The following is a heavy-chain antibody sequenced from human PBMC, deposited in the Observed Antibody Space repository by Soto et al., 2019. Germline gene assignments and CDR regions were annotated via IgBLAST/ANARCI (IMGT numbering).Heavy chain of an antibody. CDR3: ATIAARLDY. J-gene: IGHJ4*02. D-gene: IGHD6-6*01. CDR2: ISYDGSNK. Sequence: PGGSLRLSCAASGFTFSSYAMHWVRQAPGKGLEWVAVISYDGSNKYYADSVKGRFTISRDNSKNTLYLQMNSLRAEDSAVYYCATIAARLDYWGQGTLVTVSS. CDR1: GFTFSSYA. V-gene: IGHV3-30-3*01.